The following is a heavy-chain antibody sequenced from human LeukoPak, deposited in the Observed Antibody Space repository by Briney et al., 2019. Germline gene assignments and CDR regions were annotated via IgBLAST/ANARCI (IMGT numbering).Heavy chain of an antibody. J-gene: IGHJ4*02. V-gene: IGHV3-66*01. D-gene: IGHD4-11*01. CDR3: AKADDYSTHYFDY. CDR1: GFTVSNNY. Sequence: GGSLRLSCAASGFTVSNNYMTWVRQAPGKGLEWVSLIYSGGSTYYADSVKGRFTISRDNSKNTVYLQMNSLRAEDTAVYYCAKADDYSTHYFDYWGQGTLVTVSS. CDR2: IYSGGST.